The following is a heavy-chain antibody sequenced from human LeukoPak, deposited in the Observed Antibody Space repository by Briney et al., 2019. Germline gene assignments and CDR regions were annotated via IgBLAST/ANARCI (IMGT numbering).Heavy chain of an antibody. D-gene: IGHD3-22*01. V-gene: IGHV1-69*05. CDR3: ARVRYYDSSGYVDY. CDR2: IIPIFGTA. CDR1: GGTFSSYA. Sequence: SVKVSCKASGGTFSSYAISWVRQAPGQGLEWMGRIIPIFGTANYAQKFQGRVTITTDESTSTAYVELSSLRSEDTAVYYCARVRYYDSSGYVDYWGQGTLVTVSS. J-gene: IGHJ4*02.